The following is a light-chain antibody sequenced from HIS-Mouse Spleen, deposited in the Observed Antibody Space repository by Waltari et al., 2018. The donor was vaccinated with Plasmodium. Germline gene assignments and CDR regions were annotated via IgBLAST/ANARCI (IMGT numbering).Light chain of an antibody. CDR1: ALPKKY. CDR2: EDS. CDR3: YSLDSSANHRL. V-gene: IGLV3-10*01. J-gene: IGLJ3*02. Sequence: SYELTQPPSASVSPGQTARITCSGDALPKKYPYWYLQKSGQVPVLFIYEDSKRPAGNPQGFPGAISRTMATLTNREDQVEGEADYYYYSLDSSANHRLFGGGIK.